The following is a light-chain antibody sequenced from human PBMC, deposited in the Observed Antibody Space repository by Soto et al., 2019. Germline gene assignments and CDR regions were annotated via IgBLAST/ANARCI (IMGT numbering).Light chain of an antibody. CDR3: QKYNSAPWT. J-gene: IGKJ1*01. CDR2: AAS. V-gene: IGKV1-27*01. Sequence: DIQMTQSPSSLSASVGDRVTITCRASQGISNYLAWYQQKPGKVPKLLIYAASTLQSGVTSRLSGSGSGTDFTLTIISLEPEDVGTYYCQKYNSAPWTFGQGTKVEIK. CDR1: QGISNY.